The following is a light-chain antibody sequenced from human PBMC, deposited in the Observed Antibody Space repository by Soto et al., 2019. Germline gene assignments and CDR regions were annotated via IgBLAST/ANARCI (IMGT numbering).Light chain of an antibody. CDR3: SSYTSIDTWV. CDR2: DVS. CDR1: SSDVGGYNY. J-gene: IGLJ1*01. Sequence: SALTQPGSVSGYPGQSITITCTGTSSDVGGYNYVSWYQQHPGKAPKVLISDVSNRPSGISNRFSGSKSGNTASLTISGLRAEDEADYYCSSYTSIDTWVFGTGTKVTVL. V-gene: IGLV2-14*03.